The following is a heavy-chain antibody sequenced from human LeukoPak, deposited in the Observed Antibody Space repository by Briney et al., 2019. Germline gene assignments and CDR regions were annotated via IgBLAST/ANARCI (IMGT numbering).Heavy chain of an antibody. CDR2: IYYSGST. J-gene: IGHJ4*02. CDR3: ARSRGTYNLFDY. V-gene: IGHV4-59*01. Sequence: SETLSLTCTVSGGSISSYYWSWIRQPPGKGLEWIGYIYYSGSTNYNPSLKSRVTISVDTSKNQFSLKLSSVTAADTAVYYCARSRGTYNLFDYWGQGTLVTVSS. CDR1: GGSISSYY. D-gene: IGHD5-24*01.